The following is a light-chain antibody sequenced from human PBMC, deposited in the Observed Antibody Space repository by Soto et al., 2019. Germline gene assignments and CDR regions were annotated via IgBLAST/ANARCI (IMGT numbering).Light chain of an antibody. CDR3: QRDDNSSWT. V-gene: IGKV3-20*01. Sequence: VMTQSPATLSVSPGERGTLSCRASQSDGSNYLAWYQQKPGQAPRLLIYGTSSRAAGIPDRFTGSGSGTDFTLTISRLEPEDFAVYYCQRDDNSSWTFGPGTKVDIK. CDR1: QSDGSNY. J-gene: IGKJ1*01. CDR2: GTS.